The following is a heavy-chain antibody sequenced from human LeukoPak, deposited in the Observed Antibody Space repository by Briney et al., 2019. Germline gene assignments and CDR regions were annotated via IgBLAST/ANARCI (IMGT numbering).Heavy chain of an antibody. D-gene: IGHD1-26*01. CDR3: VRDGRRGSDFSGYFDY. V-gene: IGHV4-4*07. CDR1: GDSISSYY. CDR2: IYPSGRT. Sequence: SETLSLTCTVSGDSISSYYWSWIRQPAGKGLEWIGRIYPSGRTNYNPSLKSRVTMSVDTSTNQFSLELRFVTAADTAVYYCVRDGRRGSDFSGYFDYWGQGTLVTVSS. J-gene: IGHJ4*02.